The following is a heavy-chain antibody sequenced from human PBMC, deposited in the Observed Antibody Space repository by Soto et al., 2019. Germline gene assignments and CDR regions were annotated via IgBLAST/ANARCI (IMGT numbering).Heavy chain of an antibody. CDR2: MSPNTGKT. D-gene: IGHD1-20*01. CDR3: AKHNTSVFGMDV. J-gene: IGHJ6*02. Sequence: VKVSCKASGYTFTSYDINWVRQAPGQGLEWMGWMSPNTGKTVYAQKFQGRISLTRDTSINTAYMELSSLRSEDSALYFCAKHNTSVFGMDVWGQGTTVTVSS. V-gene: IGHV1-8*01. CDR1: GYTFTSYD.